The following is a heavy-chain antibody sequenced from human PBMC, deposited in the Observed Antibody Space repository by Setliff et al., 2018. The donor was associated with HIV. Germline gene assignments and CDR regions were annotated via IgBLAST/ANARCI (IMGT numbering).Heavy chain of an antibody. CDR1: AYTFNSYY. CDR2: IGPSGSST. V-gene: IGHV1-46*02. J-gene: IGHJ4*02. CDR3: ARDHIAALSVDY. Sequence: ASVKVSCKTSAYTFNSYYMHWIRQAPGQGLEWMGLIGPSGSSTTYAQNFQGRVTMSRDTSTNTVYMELSSLRSEDTAVYYCARDHIAALSVDYWGQGTLVTVSS. D-gene: IGHD6-6*01.